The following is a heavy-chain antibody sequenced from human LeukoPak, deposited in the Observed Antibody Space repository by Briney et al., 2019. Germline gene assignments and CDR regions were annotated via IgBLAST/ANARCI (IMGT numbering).Heavy chain of an antibody. D-gene: IGHD6-19*01. V-gene: IGHV3-30*18. CDR1: GFTFSSYW. J-gene: IGHJ3*02. Sequence: PGGSLRLSCAASGFTFSSYWMHWARQAPGKGLEWVAVISYDGSNKYYVDSVKGRFTISRDNSKNTLYLQMNSLRAEDTALYYCAKGPRQWLVLDGFDIRGQGTMVTVSS. CDR3: AKGPRQWLVLDGFDI. CDR2: ISYDGSNK.